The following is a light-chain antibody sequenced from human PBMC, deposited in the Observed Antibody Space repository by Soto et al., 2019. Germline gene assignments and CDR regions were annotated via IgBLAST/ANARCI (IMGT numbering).Light chain of an antibody. J-gene: IGKJ1*01. CDR1: QGIRSD. Sequence: IQMTKSPSSLSAYVGDRVTVTCRASQGIRSDLGWYQQKPGKAPKLLIYSASILPVGVSARFSGSGSGTDFTLTLISLQPEDFATYYCQQSFSTLWTFGQGTKVDI. CDR2: SAS. CDR3: QQSFSTLWT. V-gene: IGKV1-39*01.